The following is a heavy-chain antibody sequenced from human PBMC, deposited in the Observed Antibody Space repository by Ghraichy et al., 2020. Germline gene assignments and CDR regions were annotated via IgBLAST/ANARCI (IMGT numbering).Heavy chain of an antibody. D-gene: IGHD6-19*01. CDR3: ANSPGYSSGWYFWFDP. CDR2: ISSSSSYI. Sequence: GESLNISCAASGFTFSSYSMNWVRQAPGKGLEWVSSISSSSSYIYYADSVKGRFTISRDNAKNSLYLQMNSLRAEDTAVYYCANSPGYSSGWYFWFDPWGQGSLVTVSS. J-gene: IGHJ5*02. V-gene: IGHV3-21*01. CDR1: GFTFSSYS.